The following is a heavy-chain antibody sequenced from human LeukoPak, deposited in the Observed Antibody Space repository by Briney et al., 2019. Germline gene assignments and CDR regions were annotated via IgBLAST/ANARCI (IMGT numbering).Heavy chain of an antibody. CDR2: INHSGST. J-gene: IGHJ5*02. CDR1: GGSFSGYY. CDR3: ARGVGDVVVPAAKYNWFDP. Sequence: PSETLSLTCAVYGGSFSGYYWSWIRQPPGKGLEWIGEINHSGSTNYNPSLKSRVTISVDTSKNQFSLKLSSVTAADTAVYYCARGVGDVVVPAAKYNWFDPWGQGTLVTVSS. V-gene: IGHV4-34*01. D-gene: IGHD2-2*01.